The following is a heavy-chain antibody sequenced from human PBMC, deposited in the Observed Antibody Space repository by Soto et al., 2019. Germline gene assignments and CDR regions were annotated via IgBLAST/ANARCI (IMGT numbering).Heavy chain of an antibody. D-gene: IGHD2-2*01. CDR2: IWYDGSNK. V-gene: IGHV3-33*01. CDR3: ARGGRYCSSTSCLGSDY. Sequence: QVQLVESGGGVVQPGRSLRLSCAASGFTFSSYGMHWVRQAPGKGLEWVAVIWYDGSNKYYADSVKGRFTISRDNSKNTLYLQMNSLRAEDTAVYYCARGGRYCSSTSCLGSDYWGQGTLVTVSS. CDR1: GFTFSSYG. J-gene: IGHJ4*02.